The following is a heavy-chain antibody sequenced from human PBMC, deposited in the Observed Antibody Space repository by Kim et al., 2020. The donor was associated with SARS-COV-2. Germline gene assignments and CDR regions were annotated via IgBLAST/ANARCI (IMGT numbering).Heavy chain of an antibody. D-gene: IGHD5-18*01. CDR1: GFTFSSYG. CDR2: ISYDGSNK. CDR3: AKRGGYSYGHLYYFDY. V-gene: IGHV3-30*18. Sequence: GGSLRLSCAASGFTFSSYGMHWVRQAPGKGLEWVAVISYDGSNKYYADSVKGRFTISRDNSKNTLYLQMNSLRAEDTAVYYCAKRGGYSYGHLYYFDYWGQGTLVTVSS. J-gene: IGHJ4*02.